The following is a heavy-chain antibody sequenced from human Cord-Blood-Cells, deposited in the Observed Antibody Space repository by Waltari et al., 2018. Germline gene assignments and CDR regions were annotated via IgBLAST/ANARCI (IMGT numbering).Heavy chain of an antibody. J-gene: IGHJ3*02. CDR1: GFTFSSYA. CDR3: ARYPSWYDAFDI. CDR2: ISDDGSNK. Sequence: QVQLVESGGGVVQPGRSLRLSCSASGFTFSSYAMHWVRQAPGKGLEWVAVISDDGSNKYYADSVKGRFTISRDNSKNTLYLQMNSLRAEDTAVYYCARYPSWYDAFDIWRQGTMVTVSS. V-gene: IGHV3-30*04. D-gene: IGHD6-13*01.